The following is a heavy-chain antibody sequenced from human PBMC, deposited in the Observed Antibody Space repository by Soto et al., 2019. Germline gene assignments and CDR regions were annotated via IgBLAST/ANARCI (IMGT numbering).Heavy chain of an antibody. CDR3: ARVMVRGVAAESPYYYYGMDV. CDR1: GGSISSYY. CDR2: IYYSGST. J-gene: IGHJ6*02. Sequence: PSETLSLTCTGSGGSISSYYWSWIRQPPGKGLEWIGYIYYSGSTNYNPSLKSRVTISVDTSKNQFSLKLSSVTAADTAVYYCARVMVRGVAAESPYYYYGMDVWGQGTTVTVSS. V-gene: IGHV4-59*01. D-gene: IGHD3-10*01.